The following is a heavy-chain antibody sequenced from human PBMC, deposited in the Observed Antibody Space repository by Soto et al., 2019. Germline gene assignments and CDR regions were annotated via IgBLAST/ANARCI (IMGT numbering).Heavy chain of an antibody. CDR2: MYYNGST. J-gene: IGHJ6*03. CDR3: AREGRFLEWSRKYSKEKYYYYMDV. Sequence: SETLSLTCTVSGGSISSYSWSWIRQPPGKGLEWIGYMYYNGSTDHNPSLKSRVTISVDTSKNQFSLKLNSVTAADTAVYYCAREGRFLEWSRKYSKEKYYYYMDVWGKGTTVTVSS. D-gene: IGHD3-3*01. V-gene: IGHV4-59*01. CDR1: GGSISSYS.